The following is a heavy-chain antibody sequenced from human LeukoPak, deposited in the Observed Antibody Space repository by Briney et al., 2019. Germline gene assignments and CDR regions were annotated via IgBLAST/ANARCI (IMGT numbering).Heavy chain of an antibody. D-gene: IGHD2-2*01. V-gene: IGHV3-48*04. CDR2: ISSSSSTI. J-gene: IGHJ4*02. CDR1: GFTFSSYS. CDR3: AKDLGGSATTV. Sequence: GGSLRLSCAASGFTFSSYSMNWVRQAPGKGLEWVSYISSSSSTIYYADSVKGRFTISRDNAKNSLFLQMNSLRVEDTALYYCAKDLGGSATTVWGQGTLVTVSS.